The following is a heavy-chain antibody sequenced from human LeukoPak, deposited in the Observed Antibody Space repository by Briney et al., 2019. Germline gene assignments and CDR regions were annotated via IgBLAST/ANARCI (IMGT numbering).Heavy chain of an antibody. V-gene: IGHV3-73*01. CDR1: GFTFSGSA. CDR3: TGNYYGSGSYADFDY. CDR2: IRSTANGYAT. Sequence: GGSLRLPCAASGFTFSGSARHWVRQASGKGLEWVGRIRSTANGYATAYAASVKGRFTISRDDSKNTSYLQMDSLKTADTAVYYCTGNYYGSGSYADFDYWGQGTLVTVSS. D-gene: IGHD3-10*01. J-gene: IGHJ4*02.